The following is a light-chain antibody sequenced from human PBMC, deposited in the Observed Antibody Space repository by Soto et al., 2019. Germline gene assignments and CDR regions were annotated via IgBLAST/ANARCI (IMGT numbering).Light chain of an antibody. CDR3: QQYYYWLS. CDR2: GAS. CDR1: QTISTN. V-gene: IGKV3D-15*01. Sequence: EVVMTQSPANLSVSPGERATLSCRASQTISTNLAWYQKKPGQAPRLLIYGASTRASGIPGRFSGSGSGTEFTLTISSLQSEDFAVYYCQQYYYWLSLGGGTTVEIK. J-gene: IGKJ4*01.